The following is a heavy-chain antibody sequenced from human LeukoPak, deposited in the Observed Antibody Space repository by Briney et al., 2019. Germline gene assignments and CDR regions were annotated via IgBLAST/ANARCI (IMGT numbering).Heavy chain of an antibody. J-gene: IGHJ4*02. Sequence: SEILSLTCAVYGGSFSGYYWSWIRQPPGKGLEWIGEINHSGSTNYNPSLKSRVTISVDTSKNQFSLKPSSVTAADTAVYYCARDVLRGAAYWGQGTLVTVSS. CDR3: ARDVLRGAAY. V-gene: IGHV4-34*01. CDR1: GGSFSGYY. D-gene: IGHD3-10*01. CDR2: INHSGST.